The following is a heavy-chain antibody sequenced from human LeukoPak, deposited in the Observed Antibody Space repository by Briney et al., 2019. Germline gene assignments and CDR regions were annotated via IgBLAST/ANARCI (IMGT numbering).Heavy chain of an antibody. D-gene: IGHD3-10*02. CDR2: IYYSGST. V-gene: IGHV4-39*07. CDR3: AREGGVITMSPGVDY. J-gene: IGHJ4*02. Sequence: SETLSLTCTVSGGSISSSSYYWGWIRQPPGKGLEWIGSIYYSGSTYYNPSLKSRVTISVDTSKNQFSLKLSSVTAADTAVYYCAREGGVITMSPGVDYWGQGTLVTVSS. CDR1: GGSISSSSYY.